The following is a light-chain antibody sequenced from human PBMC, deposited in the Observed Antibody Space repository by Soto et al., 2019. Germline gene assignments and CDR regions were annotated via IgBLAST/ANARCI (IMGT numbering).Light chain of an antibody. CDR2: VAS. V-gene: IGKV3-11*01. CDR3: HQRSNWPST. CDR1: QSVSSY. Sequence: EIVLTQSPATLSLSPGERAALSCRASQSVSSYLAWYQQKPGQAPRLLIYVASKRATGIPARFSGSGSGTDFTLTISSLEPEDFAVYFCHQRSNWPSTFGGGTKVEI. J-gene: IGKJ4*01.